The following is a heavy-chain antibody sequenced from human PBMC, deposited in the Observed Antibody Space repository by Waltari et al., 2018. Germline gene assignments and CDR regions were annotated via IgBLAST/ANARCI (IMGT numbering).Heavy chain of an antibody. CDR2: ISYDGSNK. CDR3: AKEIIGTLGWDAFDI. D-gene: IGHD2-15*01. CDR1: GFTFSSYG. J-gene: IGHJ3*02. Sequence: QVQLVESGGGVVQPGRSLRLSCAASGFTFSSYGMHWVRQAPGKGLEWVAVISYDGSNKYYADSVKGRFTISRDNSKNTLYLQMNSLRAEDTAVYYCAKEIIGTLGWDAFDIWGQGTMVTVSS. V-gene: IGHV3-30*18.